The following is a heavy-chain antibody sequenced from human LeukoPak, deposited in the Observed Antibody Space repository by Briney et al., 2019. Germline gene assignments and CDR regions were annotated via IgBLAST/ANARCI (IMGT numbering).Heavy chain of an antibody. CDR1: GFRIDAFT. CDR3: VKESPHWTVTPGD. J-gene: IGHJ4*02. Sequence: PGGSLRLSWLVYGFRIDAFTIGWVRQAPGKRLEWVSGIDGGSVKSYSADSVKGRFAISRDNSKNTVHLQMNSLRAEDTGVYYCVKESPHWTVTPGDWGQGTLVIVSS. V-gene: IGHV3-23*01. CDR2: IDGGSVKS. D-gene: IGHD4-17*01.